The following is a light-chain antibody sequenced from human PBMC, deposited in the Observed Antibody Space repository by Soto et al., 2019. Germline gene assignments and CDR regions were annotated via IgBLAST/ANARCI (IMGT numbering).Light chain of an antibody. Sequence: QSVLTQPASVSGSAGQAITISCTGTSSDVGGYNLVSWYQQHPGKAPKLMIFEGSKRPSGVSNRFSGSKSGNTASLTVSGLQAVDEADYYCFSYAGSSSFDVFGTGTKVTVL. J-gene: IGLJ1*01. CDR1: SSDVGGYNL. CDR3: FSYAGSSSFDV. V-gene: IGLV2-23*03. CDR2: EGS.